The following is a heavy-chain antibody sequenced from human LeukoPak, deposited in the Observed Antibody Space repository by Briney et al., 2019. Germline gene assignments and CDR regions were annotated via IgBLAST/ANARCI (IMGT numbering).Heavy chain of an antibody. CDR2: IRYDGSNK. V-gene: IGHV3-30*02. Sequence: GGSLRLSCAASGFTFSSYGMHWVRQAPGKGLEWVAFIRYDGSNKYYADSVKGRFTISRDNSKNTLYLQMNSLRAEDTAVYYCAREPSGSGSYYAFDYWGQGTLVTVSS. J-gene: IGHJ4*02. CDR1: GFTFSSYG. D-gene: IGHD3-10*01. CDR3: AREPSGSGSYYAFDY.